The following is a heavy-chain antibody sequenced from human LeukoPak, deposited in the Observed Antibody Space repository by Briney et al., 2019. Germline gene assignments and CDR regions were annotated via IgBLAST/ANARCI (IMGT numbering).Heavy chain of an antibody. Sequence: SETLSLTCTVSGYSISSGHFWSWIRRPPGKGLEWIGSIYGSGTTYYDPPLRSRVSISADTSKNHFSLELSSVTAADTAVYYCASVGGGSPYWGQGTLVTVSS. CDR3: ASVGGGSPY. D-gene: IGHD3-16*01. CDR2: IYGSGTT. J-gene: IGHJ4*02. V-gene: IGHV4-38-2*02. CDR1: GYSISSGHF.